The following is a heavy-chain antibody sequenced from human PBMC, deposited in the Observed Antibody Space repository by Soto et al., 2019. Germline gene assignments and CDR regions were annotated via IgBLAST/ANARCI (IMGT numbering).Heavy chain of an antibody. J-gene: IGHJ3*01. V-gene: IGHV3-48*01. CDR1: GFTFSSYS. Sequence: GGSLRLSCAASGFTFSSYSMNWVRQASGKGLEWVSYISSGSSTIYYADSVKGRFTISRDNAQNSLYLQMNSLRAEDTAVYYCAKTYSSGRGAFDVWGQGTMVTVSS. D-gene: IGHD6-19*01. CDR2: ISSGSSTI. CDR3: AKTYSSGRGAFDV.